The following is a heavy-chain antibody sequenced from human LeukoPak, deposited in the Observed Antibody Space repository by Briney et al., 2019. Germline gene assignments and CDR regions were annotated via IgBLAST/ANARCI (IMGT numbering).Heavy chain of an antibody. CDR1: GFTFGDYA. Sequence: GGSLRLSCTASGFTFGDYAMSCVRQAPGKGLEWVGFIRSKAYGGTTEYAASVKGRFTISRDDSKSIAYLQMNSLKTEDTAVYYCTRVSGSYSSDQYYFDYWGQGTLVTVSS. J-gene: IGHJ4*02. V-gene: IGHV3-49*04. CDR3: TRVSGSYSSDQYYFDY. CDR2: IRSKAYGGTT. D-gene: IGHD1-26*01.